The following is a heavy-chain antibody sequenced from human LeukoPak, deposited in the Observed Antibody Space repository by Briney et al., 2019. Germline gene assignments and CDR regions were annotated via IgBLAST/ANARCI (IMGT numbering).Heavy chain of an antibody. Sequence: KTLVTLSLTCTVSGGSISSYYWNWIRQPPGKGLEWIGYIYYSGSTNYNPSLKSRVTISVDTSKNQFSLKLSSVTAADTAVYYCARGGWYPESFQHWGQGALVTVS. D-gene: IGHD6-19*01. CDR1: GGSISSYY. V-gene: IGHV4-59*01. CDR3: ARGGWYPESFQH. CDR2: IYYSGST. J-gene: IGHJ1*01.